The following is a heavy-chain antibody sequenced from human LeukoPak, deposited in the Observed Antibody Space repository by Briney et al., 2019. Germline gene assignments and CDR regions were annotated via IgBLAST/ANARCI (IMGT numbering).Heavy chain of an antibody. CDR3: AVMSAAKFDS. V-gene: IGHV3-7*01. Sequence: GGSLRLSCAASGFSFSTNWMTWVRQAPGRGLEWVANIKPDETEKYFGGSMKGRVTISRDNAENSLYLQMNSLRDEDTAVYYCAVMSAAKFDSWGQGALVTVSS. CDR1: GFSFSTNW. CDR2: IKPDETEK. J-gene: IGHJ4*02. D-gene: IGHD2/OR15-2a*01.